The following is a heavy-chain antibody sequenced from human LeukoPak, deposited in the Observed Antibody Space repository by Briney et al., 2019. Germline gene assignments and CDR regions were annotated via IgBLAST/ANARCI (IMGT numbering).Heavy chain of an antibody. Sequence: ASVKVSCKVSGYTLTELSVHWVRQAPGKGLEWMGGFDPEDGETIYAQKFQGRVTMTEDTSTDTAYMELSSLRSEDTAVYYCARDQSLAVWDAFDIWGQGTMVTVSS. CDR2: FDPEDGET. D-gene: IGHD3-16*01. V-gene: IGHV1-24*01. J-gene: IGHJ3*02. CDR3: ARDQSLAVWDAFDI. CDR1: GYTLTELS.